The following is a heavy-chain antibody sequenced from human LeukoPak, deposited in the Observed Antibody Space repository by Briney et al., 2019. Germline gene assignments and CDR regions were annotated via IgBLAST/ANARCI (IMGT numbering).Heavy chain of an antibody. CDR3: ARSFSGYDLAYYYYMDV. Sequence: SETLSLTCTVSGGSISSYYWSWIRQPPGKGLEWIGYIYYSGSTNYNPSLKSRVTISVDTSKNQFSLKLSSVTAADTAVYYRARSFSGYDLAYYYYMDVWGKGTTVTVSS. CDR1: GGSISSYY. CDR2: IYYSGST. V-gene: IGHV4-59*01. D-gene: IGHD5-12*01. J-gene: IGHJ6*03.